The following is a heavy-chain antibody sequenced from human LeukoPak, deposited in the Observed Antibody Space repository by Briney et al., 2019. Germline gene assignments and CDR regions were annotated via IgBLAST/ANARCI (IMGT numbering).Heavy chain of an antibody. Sequence: ASVKISCKSSGFTFINSRITWVRQAPGQGLEWMGWISAYYGNTYYVETLGGRVAMTRDTSTSTTYMELRSLTADDTAVYYCARLGVGRHYYFYFWGQGTLVTVS. D-gene: IGHD1-26*01. CDR2: ISAYYGNT. CDR1: GFTFINSR. CDR3: ARLGVGRHYYFYF. J-gene: IGHJ4*02. V-gene: IGHV1-18*01.